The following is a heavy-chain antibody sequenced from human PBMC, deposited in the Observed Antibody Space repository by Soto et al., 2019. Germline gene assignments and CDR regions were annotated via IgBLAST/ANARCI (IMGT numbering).Heavy chain of an antibody. Sequence: GGSLRLSCAASGFTFSSYAMSWVRQAPGKGLEWVSAISGSGGSTYYADSVKGRFTISRDNSKNTLYLQMNSLRAEDTAVYYCAKDGTDYYGSGSHTVYYYYYGMDVWGQGTTVTVSS. V-gene: IGHV3-23*01. CDR3: AKDGTDYYGSGSHTVYYYYYGMDV. J-gene: IGHJ6*02. CDR2: ISGSGGST. D-gene: IGHD3-10*01. CDR1: GFTFSSYA.